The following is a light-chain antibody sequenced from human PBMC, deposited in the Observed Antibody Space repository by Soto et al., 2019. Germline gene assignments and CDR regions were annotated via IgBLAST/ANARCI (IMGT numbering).Light chain of an antibody. CDR2: GDN. V-gene: IGLV1-40*01. Sequence: QSVLTQPPSVSGAPGQGVTIPCTGSSSNIGSFYDVHWYQQLPGTVPKLLIYGDNNRPSGVPDRFSGSKSGTAASLAITGLQAEDEADYYCQSYDNSLNHVVFGGGTKVTVL. J-gene: IGLJ2*01. CDR3: QSYDNSLNHVV. CDR1: SSNIGSFYD.